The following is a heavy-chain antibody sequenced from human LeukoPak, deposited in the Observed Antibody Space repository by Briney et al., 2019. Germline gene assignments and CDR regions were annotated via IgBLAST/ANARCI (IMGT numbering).Heavy chain of an antibody. CDR2: INHSGST. Sequence: SETLSLTCAVYGGSFSGYYWSWIRQPPGKWLEWIGEINHSGSTNYNPSLKSRVTISVDTSKNQFSLKLSSVTAADTAVYYCASTVVAPFEYWGQGTLVTVSS. V-gene: IGHV4-34*01. CDR1: GGSFSGYY. J-gene: IGHJ4*02. D-gene: IGHD3-22*01. CDR3: ASTVVAPFEY.